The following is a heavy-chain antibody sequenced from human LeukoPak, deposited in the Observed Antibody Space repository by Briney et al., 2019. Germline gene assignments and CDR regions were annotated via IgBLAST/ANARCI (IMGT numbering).Heavy chain of an antibody. Sequence: PSETLSLTCEVYGVSFSGYYWSWIRQPPGKGLEWIGEINHSGSPNYNPSLKSRVTISVDTSKNQFSLKLRSVTAADTAVYYCARVQYSSSVDSWGQGTLVTVSS. CDR1: GVSFSGYY. D-gene: IGHD6-6*01. J-gene: IGHJ4*02. CDR2: INHSGSP. CDR3: ARVQYSSSVDS. V-gene: IGHV4-34*01.